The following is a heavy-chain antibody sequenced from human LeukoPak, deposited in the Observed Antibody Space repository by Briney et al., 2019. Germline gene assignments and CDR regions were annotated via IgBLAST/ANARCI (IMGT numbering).Heavy chain of an antibody. CDR1: GFTFSSYA. D-gene: IGHD2-15*01. Sequence: GGSLRLSCAASGFTFSSYAMSWDRQAPGRGLEWVSAISGSGGSTYYADSVKGRFTISRDNSKNTLYLQMNSLRAEDTAVYYCAKDDWWMGYCSGGSCYPLGYWGQGTLVTVSS. CDR2: ISGSGGST. V-gene: IGHV3-23*01. J-gene: IGHJ4*02. CDR3: AKDDWWMGYCSGGSCYPLGY.